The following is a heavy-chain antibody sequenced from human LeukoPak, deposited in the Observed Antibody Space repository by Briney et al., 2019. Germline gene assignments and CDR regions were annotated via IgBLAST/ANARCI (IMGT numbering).Heavy chain of an antibody. CDR1: GFTFSSYW. CDR2: IKQDGSEK. V-gene: IGHV3-7*01. D-gene: IGHD2-2*01. CDR3: ARDHLPGDIVVVPAAYFDY. Sequence: GGSLRLSCAASGFTFSSYWMSWVGQAPGKGLEWVANIKQDGSEKNYVDSVKGRFTISRDNAKNSLYLQMNSLRAEDTAVYYCARDHLPGDIVVVPAAYFDYWGQGTLVTVSS. J-gene: IGHJ4*02.